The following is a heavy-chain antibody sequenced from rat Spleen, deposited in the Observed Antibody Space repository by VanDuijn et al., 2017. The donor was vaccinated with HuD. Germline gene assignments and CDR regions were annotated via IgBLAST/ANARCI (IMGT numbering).Heavy chain of an antibody. J-gene: IGHJ4*01. Sequence: EVQLVEPGGGVVQPGRSLKLSCTASGFTFSDFAMAWVRQAPTKGLEWIASISTGGVNTDYRDSVKGRFTISRDNAKSTLYLQMNSLRSEDTATYYCARHNSGYGVMDAWGQGASVTVSS. CDR1: GFTFSDFA. CDR2: ISTGGVNT. D-gene: IGHD4-3*01. CDR3: ARHNSGYGVMDA. V-gene: IGHV5S23*01.